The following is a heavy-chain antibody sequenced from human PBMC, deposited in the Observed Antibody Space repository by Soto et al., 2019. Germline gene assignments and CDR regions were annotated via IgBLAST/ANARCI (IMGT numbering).Heavy chain of an antibody. V-gene: IGHV4-34*01. CDR2: INHSGST. D-gene: IGHD6-6*01. CDR1: GGSFSGYY. CDR3: ARGNRAAARSAKIFDY. J-gene: IGHJ4*02. Sequence: SETLFLTCAVYGGSFSGYYWSWIRQPPGKGLEWIGEINHSGSTNYNPSLKSRVTISVDTSKNQFSLKLSSVTAADTAVYYCARGNRAAARSAKIFDYWGQGTLVTVSS.